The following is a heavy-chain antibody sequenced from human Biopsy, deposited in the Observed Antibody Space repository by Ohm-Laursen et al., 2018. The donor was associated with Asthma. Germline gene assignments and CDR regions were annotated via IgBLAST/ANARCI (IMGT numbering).Heavy chain of an antibody. J-gene: IGHJ4*02. CDR1: GFAFRSYA. V-gene: IGHV3-33*08. CDR3: ARKARHGDYDFDY. Sequence: SLRLSCSASGFAFRSYAMNWVRQAPGKGLEWVAVIWYDGSNKYYADSVKGRFTISRDNSKNTLYLQMNSLRAEDTAVYYCARKARHGDYDFDYWGQGTLVTVSS. CDR2: IWYDGSNK. D-gene: IGHD4-17*01.